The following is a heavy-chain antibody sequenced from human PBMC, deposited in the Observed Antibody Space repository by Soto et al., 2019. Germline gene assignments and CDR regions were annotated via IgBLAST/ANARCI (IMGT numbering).Heavy chain of an antibody. CDR2: IYYSGST. D-gene: IGHD6-13*01. V-gene: IGHV4-61*01. Sequence: PSETLSLTCTVSGGSVSSGSYYWSWIRQPPGKGLEWIGYIYYSGSTNYNPSLKSRVTISVDTSKNQFSLKLSSVTAADTAVYYCASRSIAAAGNHYFDYWGQGTLVTVSS. CDR3: ASRSIAAAGNHYFDY. J-gene: IGHJ4*02. CDR1: GGSVSSGSYY.